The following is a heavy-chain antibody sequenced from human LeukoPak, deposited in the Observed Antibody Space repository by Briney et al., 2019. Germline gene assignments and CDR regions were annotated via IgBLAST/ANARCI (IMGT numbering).Heavy chain of an antibody. CDR1: GGTFSSYA. CDR2: IIPIFGTA. V-gene: IGHV1-69*13. Sequence: ASVKVSCKASGGTFSSYAISWVRQAPGQGLEWMGGIIPIFGTANYAQKFQGRVTITADESTSTAYMELSSLRSEDTAVYYCAREYDSSGYYYGYFDYWGQGTLVTVSS. D-gene: IGHD3-22*01. CDR3: AREYDSSGYYYGYFDY. J-gene: IGHJ4*02.